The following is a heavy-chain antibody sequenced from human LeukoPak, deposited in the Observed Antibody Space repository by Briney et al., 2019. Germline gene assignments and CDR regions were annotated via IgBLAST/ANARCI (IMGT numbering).Heavy chain of an antibody. CDR1: GYTFTGYY. CDR2: INPNSGGT. Sequence: ASVKVSCKASGYTFTGYYMHWVRQAPGQGLEWMGWINPNSGGTNYAQKFQGRVTMTRDTSISTAYMELSRLRSDDTAVYYCARDRVQDIVVVPAANWFDPWGQGTLVTVSS. V-gene: IGHV1-2*02. J-gene: IGHJ5*02. CDR3: ARDRVQDIVVVPAANWFDP. D-gene: IGHD2-2*01.